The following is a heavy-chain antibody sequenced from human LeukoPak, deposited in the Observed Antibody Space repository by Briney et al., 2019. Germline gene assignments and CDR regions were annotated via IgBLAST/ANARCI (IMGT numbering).Heavy chain of an antibody. CDR2: ISSSSIYI. V-gene: IGHV3-21*01. CDR1: GFTFSSYS. D-gene: IGHD3-10*02. Sequence: GGSLRLSCAASGFTFSSYSMNWVRQAPGKGLEWVSSISSSSIYIYYADSVKGRFTISRDNAKNSLYLQMNSLRAEDTAVYYCAELGITMIGGVWGKGTTVTISS. CDR3: AELGITMIGGV. J-gene: IGHJ6*04.